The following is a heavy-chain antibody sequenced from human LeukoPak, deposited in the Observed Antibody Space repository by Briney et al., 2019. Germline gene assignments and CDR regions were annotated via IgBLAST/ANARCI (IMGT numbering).Heavy chain of an antibody. CDR2: IYHSGTT. D-gene: IGHD3-10*01. CDR1: GVSISTHY. Sequence: SETLSLTCNVSGVSISTHYWSWIRQSPGKGLEWIGFIYHSGTTNYNPSFKSRVTMSIDTSKNEFSLKLTSVTAADTAVYYCAREANYYGSGSYFEGTFDYWGQGSLVTVSS. J-gene: IGHJ4*02. V-gene: IGHV4-59*11. CDR3: AREANYYGSGSYFEGTFDY.